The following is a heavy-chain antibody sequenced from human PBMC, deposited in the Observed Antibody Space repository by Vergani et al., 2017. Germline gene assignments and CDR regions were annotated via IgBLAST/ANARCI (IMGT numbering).Heavy chain of an antibody. V-gene: IGHV3-30*03. Sequence: QVQLVESGGGVVQPGRSLRLSCAASGFTFSSYGMHWVRQAPGKGLEWVAVISYDGSNKSYADSVKGRFTISRDNSKNTLYLQMNSLRAEDTAVYYCARVARSRGYYGAGSDYMDVWGKGTTVTVSS. CDR1: GFTFSSYG. CDR3: ARVARSRGYYGAGSDYMDV. J-gene: IGHJ6*03. D-gene: IGHD3-10*01. CDR2: ISYDGSNK.